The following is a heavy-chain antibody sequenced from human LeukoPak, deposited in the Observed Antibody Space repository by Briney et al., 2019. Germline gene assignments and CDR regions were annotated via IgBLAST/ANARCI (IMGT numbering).Heavy chain of an antibody. CDR3: ARDPHIVVVPAATVLRYYYYYMDV. CDR2: INPSGGST. Sequence: GASVKVSCKASGYTFTSYYMHWVRQAPGQGLEWMGIINPSGGSTSYAQKFQGRVTMTRDMSTSTVYMELSSLRSEDTAVYYCARDPHIVVVPAATVLRYYYYYMDVWGKGTTVTVSS. D-gene: IGHD2-2*01. J-gene: IGHJ6*03. V-gene: IGHV1-46*01. CDR1: GYTFTSYY.